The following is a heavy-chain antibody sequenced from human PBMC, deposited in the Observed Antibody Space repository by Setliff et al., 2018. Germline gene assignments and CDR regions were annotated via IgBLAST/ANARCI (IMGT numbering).Heavy chain of an antibody. V-gene: IGHV1-2*06. D-gene: IGHD3-9*01. CDR3: VRQDILTSYYMFDY. CDR2: INPNTGGT. Sequence: ASVKVSCKASGYTFTGYYTHWVRQAPGQGLEWMGRINPNTGGTNSAQKFQGRVTTTTDTSISTAYMELSRLTSDDTAVYYCVRQDILTSYYMFDYWGQGTLVTVSS. CDR1: GYTFTGYY. J-gene: IGHJ4*02.